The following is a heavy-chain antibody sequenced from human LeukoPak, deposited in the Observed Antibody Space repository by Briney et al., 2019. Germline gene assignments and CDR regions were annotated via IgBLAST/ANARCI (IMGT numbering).Heavy chain of an antibody. J-gene: IGHJ6*03. CDR3: AKDDYYYGSGSYRMDV. V-gene: IGHV3-7*03. CDR2: IKQDGSDK. CDR1: GFTFSSYW. Sequence: GGSLRLSCAASGFTFSSYWMSWVRQAPGKGLEWVANIKQDGSDKYYVDSVKGRFTISRDNSKNTLYLQMNSLRAEDTAVYYCAKDDYYYGSGSYRMDVWGKGTTVTISS. D-gene: IGHD3-10*01.